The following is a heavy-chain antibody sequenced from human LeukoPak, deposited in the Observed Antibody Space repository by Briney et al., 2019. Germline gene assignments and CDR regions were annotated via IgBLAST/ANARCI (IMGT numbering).Heavy chain of an antibody. CDR3: ARESVGRTFDY. CDR2: ISYDGSNK. Sequence: GGSLRLSCAASGFTFSSYGMHWVRQAPGKGLEWVAVISYDGSNKYYAGSVKGRFTISRDNSKNTLYLQMNSLRAEDTAVYYCARESVGRTFDYWGQGTLVTVSS. V-gene: IGHV3-30*03. J-gene: IGHJ4*02. CDR1: GFTFSSYG. D-gene: IGHD2-2*01.